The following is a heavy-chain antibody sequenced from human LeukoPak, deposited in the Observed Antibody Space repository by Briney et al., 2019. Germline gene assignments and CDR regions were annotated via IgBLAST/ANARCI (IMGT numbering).Heavy chain of an antibody. Sequence: PSETLSLTCTVSGGSLSSGYYYWSWIRQPPGKGLEWIAYMYYSGSTYYNPSLKSRVTMSADTSKNQLSLKLSSVTAADTAVYYCARPYYYDSRIDPWGQGILVTVSS. CDR1: GGSLSSGYYY. J-gene: IGHJ5*02. CDR3: ARPYYYDSRIDP. CDR2: MYYSGST. D-gene: IGHD3-22*01. V-gene: IGHV4-30-4*01.